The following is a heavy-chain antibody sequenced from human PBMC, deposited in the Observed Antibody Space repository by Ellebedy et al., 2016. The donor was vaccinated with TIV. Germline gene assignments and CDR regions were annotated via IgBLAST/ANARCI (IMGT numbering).Heavy chain of an antibody. V-gene: IGHV4-39*07. J-gene: IGHJ4*02. CDR1: GGSISSSSYY. Sequence: MPSETLSLTCTVSGGSISSSSYYWGWIRQPPGKGLEWIGSIYYSGSTYYNPSLKSRVTISVDTSKNQFSLKLSSVTAADTGVYYCASDAMADYWGQGTLVVVSS. D-gene: IGHD5-24*01. CDR3: ASDAMADY. CDR2: IYYSGST.